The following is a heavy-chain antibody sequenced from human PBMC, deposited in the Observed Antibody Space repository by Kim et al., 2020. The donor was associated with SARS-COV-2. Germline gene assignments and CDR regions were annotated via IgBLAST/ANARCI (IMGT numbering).Heavy chain of an antibody. CDR2: ISAYNGNT. CDR1: GYTFTSYG. Sequence: ASVKVSCKASGYTFTSYGISWVRQAPGQGLEWMGWISAYNGNTNYAQKLQGRVTMTTDTSTSTAYMELRSLRSDDTAVYYCARTPGEIWFGELSLDYWGQGTLVTVSS. V-gene: IGHV1-18*01. D-gene: IGHD3-10*01. J-gene: IGHJ4*02. CDR3: ARTPGEIWFGELSLDY.